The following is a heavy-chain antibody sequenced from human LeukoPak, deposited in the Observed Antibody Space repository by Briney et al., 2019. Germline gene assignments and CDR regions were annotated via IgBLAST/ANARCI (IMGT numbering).Heavy chain of an antibody. CDR2: IFAGVGT. D-gene: IGHD1-14*01. CDR3: ARGDRATGQHFDY. V-gene: IGHV3-53*01. Sequence: GGSLRLSCAASGFTVSNNYMTWVRQAPGKGLEWVSIIFAGVGTYYADSVRGRFTISRDNSKNTLYLQMNSLEAEDAAVYYCARGDRATGQHFDYWGQGNLVTVS. J-gene: IGHJ4*02. CDR1: GFTVSNNY.